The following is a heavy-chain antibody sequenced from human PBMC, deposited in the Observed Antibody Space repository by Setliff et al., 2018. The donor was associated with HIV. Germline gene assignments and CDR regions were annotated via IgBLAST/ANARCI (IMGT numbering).Heavy chain of an antibody. CDR2: INHSGST. Sequence: PSETLSLTCAVYGGSFSGYYWSWIRQPPGKGLEWIGEINHSGSTNYNPSLKSRVSISVDTSKSQFSLKLSPVTAADTAVYYCARVSVVMIVVVITPYYMDVWGQGTTVTVSS. V-gene: IGHV4-34*01. D-gene: IGHD3-22*01. J-gene: IGHJ6*03. CDR3: ARVSVVMIVVVITPYYMDV. CDR1: GGSFSGYY.